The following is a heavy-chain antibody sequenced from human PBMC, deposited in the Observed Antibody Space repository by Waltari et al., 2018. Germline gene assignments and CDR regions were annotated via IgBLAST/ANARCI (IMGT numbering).Heavy chain of an antibody. Sequence: QVQLQESGPGLVKPSETLSLTCTVSGGSISSYYWIWIRQPPGKGLEWIGYIYYSGSTNYNPSLKSRVTISVDTSKNQCSLKLSSVTAADTAVYYCARVAYYYDSSGYYPGTFDIWGQGTMVTVSS. CDR3: ARVAYYYDSSGYYPGTFDI. CDR2: IYYSGST. V-gene: IGHV4-59*01. J-gene: IGHJ3*02. D-gene: IGHD3-22*01. CDR1: GGSISSYY.